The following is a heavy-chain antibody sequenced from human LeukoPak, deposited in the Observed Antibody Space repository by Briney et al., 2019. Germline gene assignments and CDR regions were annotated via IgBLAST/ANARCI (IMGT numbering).Heavy chain of an antibody. J-gene: IGHJ6*02. CDR3: ARGPLWFGHNGMDV. Sequence: GGSLRLSCAASGFTVSSNYMSWVRQAPGKGLEWVSVIYSGGSTYYADSVKGRFTISRDNSKNTLYLQMNSLRAEDTAVYHCARGPLWFGHNGMDVWGQGTTVTVSS. D-gene: IGHD2-21*01. CDR1: GFTVSSNY. CDR2: IYSGGST. V-gene: IGHV3-53*01.